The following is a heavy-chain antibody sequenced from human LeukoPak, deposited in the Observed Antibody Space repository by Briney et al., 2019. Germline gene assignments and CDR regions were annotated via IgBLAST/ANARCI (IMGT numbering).Heavy chain of an antibody. CDR2: IYYSGST. D-gene: IGHD3-22*01. J-gene: IGHJ3*02. Sequence: SETLSLTCSVSGGSISSSSYYWGWIRQPPGKGLEWIGSIYYSGSTYYNPSLKSRVTISVDTSKNQFSLKLSSVTAADTAVYYCATSRYYYDSSGYYNGAAFDIWGQGTMVTVS. CDR3: ATSRYYYDSSGYYNGAAFDI. CDR1: GGSISSSSYY. V-gene: IGHV4-39*01.